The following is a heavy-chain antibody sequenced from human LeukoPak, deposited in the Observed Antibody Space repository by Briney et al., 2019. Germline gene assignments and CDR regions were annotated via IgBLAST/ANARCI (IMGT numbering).Heavy chain of an antibody. V-gene: IGHV4-34*01. CDR1: GGSFSGYY. CDR2: INHSGST. D-gene: IGHD3-16*02. Sequence: SETLSLTCAVYGGSFSGYYWSWIRQPPGKGLEWIGEINHSGSTNYNPSLKSRVTISVDTSKNQFSLKLSSVTAADTAVYYCARQVWDYVWGSYHYYYYYYMDVWGKGTTVTISS. CDR3: ARQVWDYVWGSYHYYYYYYMDV. J-gene: IGHJ6*03.